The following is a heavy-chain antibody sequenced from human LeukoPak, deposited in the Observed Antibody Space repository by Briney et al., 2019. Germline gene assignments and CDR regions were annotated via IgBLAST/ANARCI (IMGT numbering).Heavy chain of an antibody. V-gene: IGHV4-59*01. D-gene: IGHD2-15*01. Sequence: SETLSLTCTVSGGSISSYYWSWIRQPPGKGLEWIGCIYYSGSTNYNPSLKSRVTISVDTSKNQFSLKLSSVTAADTAVYYCASGQGYCSGGSCYSGYYGMDVWGQGTTVTVSS. CDR2: IYYSGST. CDR1: GGSISSYY. J-gene: IGHJ6*02. CDR3: ASGQGYCSGGSCYSGYYGMDV.